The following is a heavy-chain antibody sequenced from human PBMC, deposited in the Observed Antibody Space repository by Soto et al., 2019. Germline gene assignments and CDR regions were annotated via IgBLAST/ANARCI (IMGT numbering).Heavy chain of an antibody. Sequence: ETLSLTCAVSGDSVSSGSHSWSWIRQPPGKGLEWVGYMSYIGTTNYNPSLKSRLAMSIDTSKNQFSMKLSSVTAADTALYFCARDNFGSLDYWGQGNLVTVS. CDR3: ARDNFGSLDY. J-gene: IGHJ4*02. D-gene: IGHD1-20*01. V-gene: IGHV4-61*01. CDR2: MSYIGTT. CDR1: GDSVSSGSHS.